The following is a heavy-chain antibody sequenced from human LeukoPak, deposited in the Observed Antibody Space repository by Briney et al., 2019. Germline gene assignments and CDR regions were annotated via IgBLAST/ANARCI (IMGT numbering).Heavy chain of an antibody. CDR3: ARGRYDSSGYYLPPDY. J-gene: IGHJ4*02. V-gene: IGHV4-4*07. Sequence: SETLSLTCTVSGGSISSYYWSWIRQPAGKGLEWIGRIYTSGSTNYNPSLKSRVTMSVDTSKNQFSLKLSSVTAADMAVYYCARGRYDSSGYYLPPDYWGQGTLVTVSS. CDR2: IYTSGST. CDR1: GGSISSYY. D-gene: IGHD3-22*01.